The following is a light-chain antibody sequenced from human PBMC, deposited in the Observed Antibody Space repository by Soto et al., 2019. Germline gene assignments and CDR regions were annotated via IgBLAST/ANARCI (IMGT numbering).Light chain of an antibody. V-gene: IGKV1-6*02. J-gene: IGKJ1*01. CDR1: QGIRND. CDR3: LQDFRYPWT. Sequence: AIQMTQSPSSLSASVGDRVTITCRASQGIRNDLGWFQQKPGKAPKSLIYAASNLHSGVSSRFSGSGSGRDFTLTISGLQPDDFATYYCLQDFRYPWTFGQGTKVEI. CDR2: AAS.